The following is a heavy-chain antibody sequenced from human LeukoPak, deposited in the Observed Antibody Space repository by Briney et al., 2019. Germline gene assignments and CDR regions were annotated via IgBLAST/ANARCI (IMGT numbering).Heavy chain of an antibody. J-gene: IGHJ6*03. CDR2: ISSSSTYI. CDR3: AKSSGWNYYYYYMDV. D-gene: IGHD6-19*01. Sequence: SGGSLRLSCAASGFTFSNYGMNWVRQAPGKGLGWVSSISSSSTYIYYADSVKGRFTISRDNAKNSLYLQMNRLRAEDTAVYYCAKSSGWNYYYYYMDVWGKGTTVIASS. V-gene: IGHV3-21*01. CDR1: GFTFSNYG.